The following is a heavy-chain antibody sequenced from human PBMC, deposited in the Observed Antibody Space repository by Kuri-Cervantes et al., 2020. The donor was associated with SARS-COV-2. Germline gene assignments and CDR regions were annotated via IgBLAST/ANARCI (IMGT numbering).Heavy chain of an antibody. J-gene: IGHJ1*01. V-gene: IGHV3-20*03. D-gene: IGHD2-15*01. CDR1: RLTFDDYV. Sequence: GGSLKVSSAASRLTFDDYVMSWILQAPGKGLEWVSGINWSGGSTGYADSVKGRFTISRDNAKNSLYLQMNSLRAEDTVLYYCARGVVAATPGFFQHWGQGTLVTVSS. CDR3: ARGVVAATPGFFQH. CDR2: INWSGGST.